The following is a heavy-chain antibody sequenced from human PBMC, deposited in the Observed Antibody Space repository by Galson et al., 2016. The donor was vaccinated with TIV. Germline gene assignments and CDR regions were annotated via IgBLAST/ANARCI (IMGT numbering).Heavy chain of an antibody. CDR3: ARSDSYYKYALDV. CDR2: VKPKTGAT. CDR1: GDSFTGYF. D-gene: IGHD3-10*01. Sequence: SVKVSCKASGDSFTGYFMHWVRQAPGQGLEWMGWVKPKTGATTYAQEFQGRITMTRDTSASTVYMDLNRLQSDDTAVYYCARSDSYYKYALDVWGQGTTVTVSS. J-gene: IGHJ3*01. V-gene: IGHV1-2*02.